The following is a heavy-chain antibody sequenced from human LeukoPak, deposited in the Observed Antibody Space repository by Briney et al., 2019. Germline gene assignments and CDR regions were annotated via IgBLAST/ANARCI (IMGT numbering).Heavy chain of an antibody. CDR3: AKEGKTRNWNYYQAKPVY. Sequence: GGSLRLSCTTSGFTFSPYSMSWVRQSPGKRLEWVSAINDDTPYYADSVKGRFTISRDNAKNSLYLQTNSLRVEDTAVYYCAKEGKTRNWNYYQAKPVYWGQGTLVTVSS. V-gene: IGHV3-23*01. CDR2: INDDTP. J-gene: IGHJ4*02. D-gene: IGHD1-7*01. CDR1: GFTFSPYS.